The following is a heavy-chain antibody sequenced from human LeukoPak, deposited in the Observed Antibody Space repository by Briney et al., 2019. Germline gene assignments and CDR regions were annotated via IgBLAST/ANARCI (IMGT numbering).Heavy chain of an antibody. D-gene: IGHD3-22*01. Sequence: GGSLRLSCAASGFTFSSYSMNWVRQAPGKGLEWVSSISSSSSYIYYADSVKGRFTISRDNAKNSLYLQVNSLRAEDTAVYYCARDGASWYYYDSSGYSNAFDIWGQGTMVTVSS. CDR2: ISSSSSYI. CDR3: ARDGASWYYYDSSGYSNAFDI. V-gene: IGHV3-21*01. J-gene: IGHJ3*02. CDR1: GFTFSSYS.